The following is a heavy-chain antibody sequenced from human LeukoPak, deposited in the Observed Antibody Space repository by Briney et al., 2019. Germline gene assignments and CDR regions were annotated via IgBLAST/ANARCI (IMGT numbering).Heavy chain of an antibody. J-gene: IGHJ4*02. CDR2: ISISANT. V-gene: IGHV3-23*01. D-gene: IGHD6-19*01. CDR1: GFTFSRYA. CDR3: AKDHDSTGLFQDRDY. Sequence: GALTLSCAASGFTFSRYAMNWVRQAPGKGLEWVSTISISANTHYADSVKGRFTISRDNSKSTLYLQMNSLRAEDTAIYYCAKDHDSTGLFQDRDYWGQGTQVTISS.